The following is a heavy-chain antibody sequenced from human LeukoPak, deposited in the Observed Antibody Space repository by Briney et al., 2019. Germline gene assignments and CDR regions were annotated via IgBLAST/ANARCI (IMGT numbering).Heavy chain of an antibody. D-gene: IGHD1-26*01. CDR2: ISGYNGNT. CDR1: GYTFTTYG. V-gene: IGHV1-18*01. CDR3: ARDLGGGSHYFDY. Sequence: ASVKVSCKASGYTFTTYGISWVRHAPGQGLEWMVWISGYNGNTNYAQKLQGRVTMTTDTSTSTAYMELRSLRSDDTAVYYCARDLGGGSHYFDYWGQGTLVTVSS. J-gene: IGHJ4*02.